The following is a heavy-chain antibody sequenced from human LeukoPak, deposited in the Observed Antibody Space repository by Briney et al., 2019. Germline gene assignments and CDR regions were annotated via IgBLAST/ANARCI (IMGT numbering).Heavy chain of an antibody. J-gene: IGHJ4*02. D-gene: IGHD1-26*01. CDR1: GFTFSTYR. CDR2: ISYDGSNK. V-gene: IGHV3-30*18. Sequence: GGSLRLSCAASGFTFSTYRMTWVRQAPGKGLEWVAVISYDGSNKYYADSVKGRFTISRDNSKNTLYLQMNSLRAEDTAVYYCAKDNNEWELHASFDYWGQGTLVTVSS. CDR3: AKDNNEWELHASFDY.